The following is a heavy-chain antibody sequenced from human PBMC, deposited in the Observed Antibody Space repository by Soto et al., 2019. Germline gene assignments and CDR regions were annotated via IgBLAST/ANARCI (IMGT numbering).Heavy chain of an antibody. V-gene: IGHV1-69*12. CDR2: IIPIFGTA. D-gene: IGHD3-22*01. CDR1: GGTFSSSS. CDR3: ARPIRYYYERGGRSVWFDS. Sequence: QVQLVQSGAEVKKPGSSVKVSCKASGGTFSSSSISWVRQAPGQGLEWMGGIIPIFGTANYTQKFQGRVTITADESTSTACMELSSLSSDDTAVYYCARPIRYYYERGGRSVWFDSWGQGTLVTVSS. J-gene: IGHJ5*01.